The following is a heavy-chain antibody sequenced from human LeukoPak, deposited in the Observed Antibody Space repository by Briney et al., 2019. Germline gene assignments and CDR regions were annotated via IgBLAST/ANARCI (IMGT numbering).Heavy chain of an antibody. CDR1: GGSFSGYY. V-gene: IGHV4-34*01. D-gene: IGHD2-2*01. CDR3: ARGLYSSSTSCYGYYYYMDV. Sequence: SETLSLTCAVYGGSFSGYYWSWIRQPPGKGLEWIGEINHSGSTNYNPSLKSRVTISVDTSKNQFSLKLSSVTAADTAVYYCARGLYSSSTSCYGYYYYMDVWGKGTTVTVSS. CDR2: INHSGST. J-gene: IGHJ6*03.